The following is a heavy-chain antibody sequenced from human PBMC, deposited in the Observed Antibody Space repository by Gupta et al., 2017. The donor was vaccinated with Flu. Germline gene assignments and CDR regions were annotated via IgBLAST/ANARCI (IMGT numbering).Heavy chain of an antibody. CDR2: IYYSGST. D-gene: IGHD2-2*01. J-gene: IGHJ5*02. CDR3: ARHTKPAYRTNLFDP. Sequence: GLEWIGSIYYSGSTNYNPSLKSRVTISVDTSKNQFSLKLSSVTAADTAVYYCARHTKPAYRTNLFDPWGQGTLVTVSS. V-gene: IGHV4-39*01.